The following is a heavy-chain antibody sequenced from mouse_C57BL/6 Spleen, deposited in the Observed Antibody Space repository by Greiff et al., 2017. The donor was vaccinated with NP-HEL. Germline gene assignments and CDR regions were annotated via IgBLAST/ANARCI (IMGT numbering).Heavy chain of an antibody. J-gene: IGHJ1*03. D-gene: IGHD2-4*01. CDR3: ARLHDYDEGYFDV. CDR2: INPYNGDT. V-gene: IGHV1-20*01. CDR1: GYSFTGYF. Sequence: EVKLQQPGPELVKPGDSVKISCKASGYSFTGYFMNWVMQSHGKSLEWIGSINPYNGDTFYNQKFKGKATLTVDKSSSTAHMELRSLTSEDSAVYYCARLHDYDEGYFDVWGTGTTVTVSS.